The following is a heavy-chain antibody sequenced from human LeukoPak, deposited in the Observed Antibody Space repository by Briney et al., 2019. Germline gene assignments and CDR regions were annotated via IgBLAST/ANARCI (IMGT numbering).Heavy chain of an antibody. J-gene: IGHJ3*02. V-gene: IGHV3-30*02. D-gene: IGHD3-10*02. CDR1: GFTFSNYG. Sequence: PGGSLRLSCVASGFTFSNYGMHWVRQAPGKGPEWVAFIRSEGTNKYYSDSVEGRFTVSRDNSKNTLFLQMNSLRPEDTALYYCAKDPSNVSRTLDIWGQGTLVTVSA. CDR3: AKDPSNVSRTLDI. CDR2: IRSEGTNK.